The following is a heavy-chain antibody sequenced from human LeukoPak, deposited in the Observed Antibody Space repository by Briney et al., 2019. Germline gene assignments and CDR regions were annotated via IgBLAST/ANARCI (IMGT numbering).Heavy chain of an antibody. CDR1: GGSISSYY. Sequence: PSETLSLTCTVSGGSISSYYWSWIRQPPGKGLEWIGYIYYSGSTNYNPSLKSRVTISVDTSKNQFSLKLSSVTAADTAVYYCARHDSTYYDILTGYHFDGMDVWGQGTTVTVSS. J-gene: IGHJ6*02. CDR3: ARHDSTYYDILTGYHFDGMDV. D-gene: IGHD3-9*01. CDR2: IYYSGST. V-gene: IGHV4-59*08.